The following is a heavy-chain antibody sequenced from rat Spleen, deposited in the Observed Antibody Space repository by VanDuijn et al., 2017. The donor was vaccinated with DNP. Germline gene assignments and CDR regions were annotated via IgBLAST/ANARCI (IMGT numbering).Heavy chain of an antibody. CDR3: ARNFNYAMDA. D-gene: IGHD1-3*01. V-gene: IGHV2-16*01. CDR2: MWYDGDT. CDR1: GFSLNSYS. J-gene: IGHJ4*01. Sequence: QVQLKESGPGLVQPSETLSLTCTVSGFSLNSYSVSWVRQPSGRGPAWMGRMWYDGDTAYNSDLKSRLSISRDTSKSQVFLKMNSLQTEDTAMYFCARNFNYAMDAWGQGTSVTVSS.